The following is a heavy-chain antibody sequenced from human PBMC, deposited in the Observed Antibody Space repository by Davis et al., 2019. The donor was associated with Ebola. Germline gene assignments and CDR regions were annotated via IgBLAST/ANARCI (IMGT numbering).Heavy chain of an antibody. V-gene: IGHV3-73*01. Sequence: GESLKISCAASGFTFSGSAMHWVRQASGKGLEWVGRIRSKANSYATAYAASVKGRFTIARDDSTNTAYLQMNSLKTEDTAVYYCTTTVVTPGYYGMDVWGQGTTVTVSS. J-gene: IGHJ6*02. CDR1: GFTFSGSA. CDR3: TTTVVTPGYYGMDV. D-gene: IGHD4-23*01. CDR2: IRSKANSYAT.